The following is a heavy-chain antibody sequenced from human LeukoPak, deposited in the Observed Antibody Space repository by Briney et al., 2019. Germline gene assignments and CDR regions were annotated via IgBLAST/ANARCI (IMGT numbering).Heavy chain of an antibody. V-gene: IGHV4/OR15-8*02. CDR2: ISLAGQT. J-gene: IGHJ4*02. Sequence: SETLSLTCGVSGGSISGTNWWSWVRQPPGQGLEWIGEISLAGQTNYNPSLNGRVTMSLDKSSNQLSLHLTSVTAADTAVYYCARQEGSSYYWGQGTLVTVSS. CDR3: ARQEGSSYY. D-gene: IGHD2-15*01. CDR1: GGSISGTNW.